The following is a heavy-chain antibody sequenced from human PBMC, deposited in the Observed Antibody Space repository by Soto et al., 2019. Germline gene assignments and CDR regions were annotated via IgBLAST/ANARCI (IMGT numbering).Heavy chain of an antibody. J-gene: IGHJ6*02. CDR3: AVSRDGYSMDV. D-gene: IGHD2-2*01. CDR1: GCTISNFG. V-gene: IGHV4-59*06. Sequence: EPLCLPCNVSGCTISNFGGGWIRQPPGKGLEWIGYIYYSGSTYYNPSLKSRVTISVDTSKDQFSLKLSSVTAADTAVYYCAVSRDGYSMDVWGQGTTVTVSS. CDR2: IYYSGST.